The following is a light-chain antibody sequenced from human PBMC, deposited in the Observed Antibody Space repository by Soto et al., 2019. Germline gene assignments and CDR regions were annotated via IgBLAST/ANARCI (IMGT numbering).Light chain of an antibody. J-gene: IGKJ5*01. CDR3: QQRSNWIT. V-gene: IGKV3-11*01. Sequence: ETVLTQSPATLSLSPGERATLSCRASRSISTYLAWYQQKPGQAPRLLIYDASNRATGIPARLSGSGSGTDFTLTISSIEPEDFAVYYCQQRSNWITFGQGTRLEIK. CDR2: DAS. CDR1: RSISTY.